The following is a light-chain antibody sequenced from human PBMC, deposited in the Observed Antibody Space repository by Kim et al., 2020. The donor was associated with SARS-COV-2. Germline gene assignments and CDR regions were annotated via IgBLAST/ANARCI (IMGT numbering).Light chain of an antibody. CDR1: QSISSY. Sequence: DIQMTQSPSSLSASVGDRVTITCRASQSISSYLNWYQQKPGKAPKLLIYAASSLQSGVPSRFSGSGSGPDFTLTISSLQPEDFATYDCQQSYSTPWTFGQGTKVHIK. J-gene: IGKJ1*01. V-gene: IGKV1-39*01. CDR2: AAS. CDR3: QQSYSTPWT.